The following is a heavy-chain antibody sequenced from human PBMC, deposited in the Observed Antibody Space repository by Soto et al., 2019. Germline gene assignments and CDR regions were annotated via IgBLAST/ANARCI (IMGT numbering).Heavy chain of an antibody. Sequence: QVQLVESGGGVVQPGRSLRLSCAASGFTFSSYAMHWVRQAPGKGLEWVAVISYDGSNKYYADSVKGRFTISRDNSKNTLYLQMNSLRAEDTAVYYCAREYVVVTATMYYYYGMDVWGQGTTVTVSS. J-gene: IGHJ6*02. CDR1: GFTFSSYA. CDR3: AREYVVVTATMYYYYGMDV. V-gene: IGHV3-30-3*01. CDR2: ISYDGSNK. D-gene: IGHD2-21*02.